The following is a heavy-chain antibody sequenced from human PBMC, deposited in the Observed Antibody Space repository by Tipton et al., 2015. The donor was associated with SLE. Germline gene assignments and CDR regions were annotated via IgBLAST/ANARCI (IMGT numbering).Heavy chain of an antibody. Sequence: QLVQSGAEVKKPGSSVKVSCKASGGTISDYTISWVRQAPGQGLEWMGRIIPVLDESDYAQNFEGRVTITADKSTSTTYMELRSLRSDDTAVYYCARGGERVTTVTSYNWFDPWGQGTLVTVSS. CDR3: ARGGERVTTVTSYNWFDP. CDR2: IIPVLDES. V-gene: IGHV1-69*09. J-gene: IGHJ5*02. CDR1: GGTISDYT. D-gene: IGHD4-17*01.